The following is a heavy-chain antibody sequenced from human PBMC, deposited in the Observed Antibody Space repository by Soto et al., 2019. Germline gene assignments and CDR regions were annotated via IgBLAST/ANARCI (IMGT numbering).Heavy chain of an antibody. Sequence: SETLSLTCSVSGGSISSSSYFWGWIRQPPGKGLEWIGSIYYSGSTYYNPSFKSRVTVSVDTSKNQFSLKLSSVTAADTAVYYCARSSGFYDHWGQGTLVTVSS. CDR3: ARSSGFYDH. CDR1: GGSISSSSYF. CDR2: IYYSGST. D-gene: IGHD3-22*01. V-gene: IGHV4-39*01. J-gene: IGHJ5*02.